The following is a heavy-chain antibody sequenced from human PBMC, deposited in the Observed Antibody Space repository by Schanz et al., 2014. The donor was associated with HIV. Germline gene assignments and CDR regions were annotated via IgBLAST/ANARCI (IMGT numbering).Heavy chain of an antibody. CDR3: AKDNGWPLASYYGMDV. D-gene: IGHD6-19*01. J-gene: IGHJ6*02. CDR1: GFTFDDYV. Sequence: DVQLLESGGGLVQPGRSLRLSCAASGFTFDDYVMHWVRQAPGKGLEWVSGISWKSDSIGYADSVKGRFTISRDNAKNTLYLQMNSLRAEDTALYYCAKDNGWPLASYYGMDVWGQGTTVTVSS. V-gene: IGHV3-9*01. CDR2: ISWKSDSI.